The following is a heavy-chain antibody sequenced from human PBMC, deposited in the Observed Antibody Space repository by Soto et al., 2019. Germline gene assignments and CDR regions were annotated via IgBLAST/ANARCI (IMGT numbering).Heavy chain of an antibody. CDR3: AAWPRSDWFDY. CDR1: GFTFSTHW. D-gene: IGHD3-9*01. V-gene: IGHV3-7*05. CDR2: IKYDGSEI. Sequence: PGGSLRLSCATSGFTFSTHWMGWVRQTPGKRLEWVANIKYDGSEISYADSVKGRFTISRDNAKNSLYLQMNWLRAEDTAVYYCAAWPRSDWFDYRGQGTLVTVSS. J-gene: IGHJ4*02.